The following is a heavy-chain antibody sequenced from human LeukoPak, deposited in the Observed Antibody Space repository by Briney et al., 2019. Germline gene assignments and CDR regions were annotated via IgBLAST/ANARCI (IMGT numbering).Heavy chain of an antibody. CDR2: INPSGGST. J-gene: IGHJ4*02. Sequence: ASVKVSCKASGYTFTSYYMHWVRQAPGQGLEWMGIINPSGGSTSYAQKFQGRVTMTRDTSTSTVYMELSSLRSEDTAVYYCARGQRGQLWPTTPFGYWGQGTLVTVSS. CDR3: ARGQRGQLWPTTPFGY. D-gene: IGHD5-18*01. V-gene: IGHV1-46*01. CDR1: GYTFTSYY.